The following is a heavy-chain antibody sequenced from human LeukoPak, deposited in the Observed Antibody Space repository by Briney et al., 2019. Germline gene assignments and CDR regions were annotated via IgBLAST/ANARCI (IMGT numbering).Heavy chain of an antibody. D-gene: IGHD2-2*01. CDR1: GGSISSYY. CDR3: ARSGRPAASNYFDY. CDR2: IYTSGST. Sequence: SETLSLTCTVSGGSISSYYWSWIRQPAGKGLEWIGRIYTSGSTNYNPSLKSRVTMSVDTSKNQFSLKLSSVTAADTAVYYCARSGRPAASNYFDYWGQGTLVTVSS. J-gene: IGHJ4*02. V-gene: IGHV4-4*07.